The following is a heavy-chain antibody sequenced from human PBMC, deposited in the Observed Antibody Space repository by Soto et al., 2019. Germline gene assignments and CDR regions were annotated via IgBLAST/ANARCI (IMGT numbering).Heavy chain of an antibody. CDR2: LSGSGGST. Sequence: GGSLRLSCAASGFTFSSYAMSWVRQAPGKGLEWVSALSGSGGSTYFADSVKGRFTISRDNSKNTLYLQMNNLRAEDTAVYYCAKTLGGPETWLQLRPLDYWGQGTLVTVSS. CDR3: AKTLGGPETWLQLRPLDY. V-gene: IGHV3-23*01. D-gene: IGHD5-12*01. J-gene: IGHJ4*02. CDR1: GFTFSSYA.